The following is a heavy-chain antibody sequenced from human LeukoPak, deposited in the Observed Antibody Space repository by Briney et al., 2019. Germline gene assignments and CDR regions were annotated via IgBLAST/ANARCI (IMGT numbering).Heavy chain of an antibody. Sequence: GGSLRLSCAASGFTFSSYAMHWVRQAPGKGLGWVAVISYDGSNKYYADSVKGRFTISGDNSKNTLYLQMNSLRAEDTAVYYCARDSGSYSYYYYYYMDVWGKGTTVTVSS. D-gene: IGHD1-26*01. J-gene: IGHJ6*03. V-gene: IGHV3-30*04. CDR1: GFTFSSYA. CDR2: ISYDGSNK. CDR3: ARDSGSYSYYYYYYMDV.